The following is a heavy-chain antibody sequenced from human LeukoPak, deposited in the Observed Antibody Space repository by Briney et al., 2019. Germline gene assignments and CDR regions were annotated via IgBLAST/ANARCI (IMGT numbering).Heavy chain of an antibody. CDR2: ISSSSSYI. D-gene: IGHD6-6*01. CDR1: GFTFSSYS. CDR3: ARDFGSSVPYAFDI. V-gene: IGHV3-21*01. Sequence: GGSLRLSCAASGFTFSSYSMNWVRQAPGKGLEWFSSISSSSSYIYYADSVKGRFTISRDNAKNSLYLQMNSLRAEDTTVYYCARDFGSSVPYAFDIWGQGTMVTVSS. J-gene: IGHJ3*02.